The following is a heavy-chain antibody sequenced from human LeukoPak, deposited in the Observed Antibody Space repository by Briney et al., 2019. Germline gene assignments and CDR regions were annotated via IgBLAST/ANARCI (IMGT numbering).Heavy chain of an antibody. Sequence: SETLSLTCTVSGGSISSYYWSWIRQPPGKGLEWIGYIYYSGSTNYNPSLKSRVTISVDTSKNQFSLKLSSVTAADTAVYYCARDRFRSLVGATTHDAFDIWGQGTMVTVSS. CDR2: IYYSGST. CDR1: GGSISSYY. V-gene: IGHV4-59*12. J-gene: IGHJ3*02. CDR3: ARDRFRSLVGATTHDAFDI. D-gene: IGHD1-26*01.